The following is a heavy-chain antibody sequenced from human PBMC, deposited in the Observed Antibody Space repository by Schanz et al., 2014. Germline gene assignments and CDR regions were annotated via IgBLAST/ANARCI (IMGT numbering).Heavy chain of an antibody. CDR1: GFTFSNYW. Sequence: EVQLLESGGGLAQPGGSLRLSCAASGFTFSNYWMTWVRQAPGKGLEWVANIKQDESEKYYVDSVKGRFTISRDNAKNSLFLHMNSLRAEDTAVYYCVRDILHRVYDSGSPWGQGTLVTVSS. J-gene: IGHJ5*02. V-gene: IGHV3-7*04. CDR2: IKQDESEK. CDR3: VRDILHRVYDSGSP. D-gene: IGHD3-10*01.